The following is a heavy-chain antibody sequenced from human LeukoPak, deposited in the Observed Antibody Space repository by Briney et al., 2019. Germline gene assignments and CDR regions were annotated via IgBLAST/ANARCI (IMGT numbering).Heavy chain of an antibody. Sequence: SQTLSLTCAISGDSVSNNTTAWNWIRQSPSRGLQWLGRTYYRSKWYNEYAESVKSRININSDTSKNQFSLHLNSVTPEDTAVYYCAKGYSISYWGQGTLVTASS. CDR3: AKGYSISY. D-gene: IGHD6-13*01. CDR2: TYYRSKWYN. V-gene: IGHV6-1*01. CDR1: GDSVSNNTTA. J-gene: IGHJ4*02.